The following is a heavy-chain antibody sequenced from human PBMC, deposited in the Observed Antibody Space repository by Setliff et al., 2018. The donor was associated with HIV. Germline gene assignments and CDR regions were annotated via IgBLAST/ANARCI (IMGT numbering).Heavy chain of an antibody. D-gene: IGHD3-22*01. CDR2: NSPYNGNT. V-gene: IGHV1-18*01. Sequence: GASVKVSCKISGYTLTELSIHWVRQAPGKGLEWMGWNSPYNGNTKFGQKLQGRVTMTTDTSTSTAYMEMSGLTSEDTAVYFCSTGWGLYDNRHTAAGYLQHWGQGTLVTVSS. CDR1: GYTLTELS. J-gene: IGHJ1*01. CDR3: STGWGLYDNRHTAAGYLQH.